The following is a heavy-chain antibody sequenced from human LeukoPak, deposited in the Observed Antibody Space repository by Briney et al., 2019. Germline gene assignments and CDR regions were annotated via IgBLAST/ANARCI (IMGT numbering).Heavy chain of an antibody. CDR1: GGSISSSSYY. Sequence: PSETLPLTCTVSGGSISSSSYYWGWIRQPPGKGLEWIGSIYYSGSTYYNPSLKSRVTISVDTSKNQFSLKLSSVTAADTAVYYCARQLSGYSSGWYSGPIGYWGQGTLVTVSS. V-gene: IGHV4-39*01. D-gene: IGHD6-19*01. J-gene: IGHJ4*02. CDR3: ARQLSGYSSGWYSGPIGY. CDR2: IYYSGST.